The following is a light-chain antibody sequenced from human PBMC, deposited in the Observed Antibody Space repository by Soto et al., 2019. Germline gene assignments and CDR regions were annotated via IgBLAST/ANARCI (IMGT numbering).Light chain of an antibody. CDR3: QQYNNWPIT. CDR2: GAY. V-gene: IGKV3-15*01. Sequence: ELVITQSPATLSVSPGDSATLSCRASQSVTSNLAWYQQKPGQAPRLLIYGAYTRATGIPARFSGSGSGTEFTLTISSLQSEDFAVYYCQQYNNWPITFGQGTRLEIK. J-gene: IGKJ5*01. CDR1: QSVTSN.